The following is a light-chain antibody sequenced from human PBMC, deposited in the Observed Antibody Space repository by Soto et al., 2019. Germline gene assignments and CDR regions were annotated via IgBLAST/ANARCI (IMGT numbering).Light chain of an antibody. V-gene: IGKV3-15*01. J-gene: IGKJ3*01. CDR3: QQYNRWPFT. CDR1: QSVISN. Sequence: EMVMTQSPVTLSLSPGESATLSCRASQSVISNLASYQQKPRRPPALLISGASTRATSIPDRFSGSGCGTEFTPPISSLQSGDFAVYYCQQYNRWPFTFGPGTKVDIK. CDR2: GAS.